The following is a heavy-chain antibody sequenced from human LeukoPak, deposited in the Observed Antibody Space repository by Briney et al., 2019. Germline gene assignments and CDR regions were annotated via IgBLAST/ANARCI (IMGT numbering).Heavy chain of an antibody. V-gene: IGHV1-69*06. J-gene: IGHJ4*02. D-gene: IGHD6-13*01. CDR2: IIPIFGTA. CDR1: GYTFTSYG. Sequence: GASVKVSCKASGYTFTSYGISWVRQAPGQGLEWMGGIIPIFGTANYAQKFQGRVTITADKSTSTAYMELSSLRSEDTAVYYCAREGAGYRSSWFFDYWGQGTLVTVSS. CDR3: AREGAGYRSSWFFDY.